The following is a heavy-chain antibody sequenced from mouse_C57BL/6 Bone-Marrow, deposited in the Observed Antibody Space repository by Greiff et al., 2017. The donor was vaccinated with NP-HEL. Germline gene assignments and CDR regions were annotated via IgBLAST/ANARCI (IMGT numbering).Heavy chain of an antibody. V-gene: IGHV5-17*01. D-gene: IGHD1-1*01. CDR2: ISSGSSTI. Sequence: EVQVVESGGGLVKPGGSLKLSCAASGFTFSDYGMHWVRQAPEKGLEWVAYISSGSSTIYYADTVKGRFTISRDNAKNTLFLQMTSLRSEDTAMYYCARNYYGSSLLYYYAMDYWGQGTSVTVSS. CDR1: GFTFSDYG. CDR3: ARNYYGSSLLYYYAMDY. J-gene: IGHJ4*01.